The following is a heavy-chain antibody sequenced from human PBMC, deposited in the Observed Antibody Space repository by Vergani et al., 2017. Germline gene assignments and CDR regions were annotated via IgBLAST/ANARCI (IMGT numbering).Heavy chain of an antibody. V-gene: IGHV3-21*01. CDR3: ARRGPSWNWDFDY. CDR2: ISSSSSYI. D-gene: IGHD1-7*01. CDR1: GFPFSSYS. Sequence: EVQLVESGGGLVKPGGSLRLSCAASGFPFSSYSMNWVRQAPGKGLEWVSSISSSSSYIYYADSVQGRCTIPRDNAKNSLYLQMNSLRAEDTAVYYCARRGPSWNWDFDYWGQGTLVTVSS. J-gene: IGHJ4*02.